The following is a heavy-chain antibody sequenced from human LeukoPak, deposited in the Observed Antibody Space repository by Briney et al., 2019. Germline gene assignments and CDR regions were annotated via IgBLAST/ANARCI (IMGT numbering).Heavy chain of an antibody. D-gene: IGHD6-25*01. V-gene: IGHV4-61*02. J-gene: IGHJ4*02. Sequence: PSETLSLTCTVSGGSISSGSYYWSWIRQPAGKGLEWIGRICTSGSTNYNPSLKSRVTISVDTSKNQFSLKLSSVTAADTAVYYCASLGIAAPLFDYWGQGTLVTVSS. CDR3: ASLGIAAPLFDY. CDR1: GGSISSGSYY. CDR2: ICTSGST.